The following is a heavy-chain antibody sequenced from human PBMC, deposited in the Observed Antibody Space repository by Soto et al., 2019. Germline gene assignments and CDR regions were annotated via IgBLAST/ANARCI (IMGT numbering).Heavy chain of an antibody. V-gene: IGHV4-39*01. J-gene: IGHJ5*02. Sequence: SETLSLTCSVSGGSISSSSFYWDWIRQTPGKGLEYIGNIYYNGRTNYNPSLKSRVTISLDTSKNQFSLTLRSVTAADTAVYFCARPVLDSSGWYYFDLWGQGVRVTVS. CDR3: ARPVLDSSGWYYFDL. D-gene: IGHD6-19*01. CDR2: IYYNGRT. CDR1: GGSISSSSFY.